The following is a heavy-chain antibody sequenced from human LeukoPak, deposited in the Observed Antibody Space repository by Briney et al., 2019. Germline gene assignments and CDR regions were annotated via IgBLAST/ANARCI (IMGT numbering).Heavy chain of an antibody. CDR2: IIPIFGTA. CDR3: ARSHSSSWYWFDP. V-gene: IGHV1-69*01. Sequence: SVKVPCKASGGTFSSYAISWVRQAPGQGLEWMGGIIPIFGTANYAQKFQGRVTITADESTSTAYMELSSLRSEDTAVYYCARSHSSSWYWFDPWGQGTLVTVSS. J-gene: IGHJ5*02. CDR1: GGTFSSYA. D-gene: IGHD6-13*01.